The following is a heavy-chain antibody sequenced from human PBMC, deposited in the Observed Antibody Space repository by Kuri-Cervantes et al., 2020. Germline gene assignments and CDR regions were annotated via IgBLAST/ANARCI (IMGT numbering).Heavy chain of an antibody. CDR1: GFTVSSNK. J-gene: IGHJ5*02. CDR3: ARRSVPDP. Sequence: GGSLRLSCAASGFTVSSNKMSWVRQAPGKGLEWVSSISSSSSYIYYADSVKGRFTISRDNAKNSLYLQMNSLRAEDTAVYYCARRSVPDPWGQGTLVTVSS. V-gene: IGHV3-21*01. CDR2: ISSSSSYI.